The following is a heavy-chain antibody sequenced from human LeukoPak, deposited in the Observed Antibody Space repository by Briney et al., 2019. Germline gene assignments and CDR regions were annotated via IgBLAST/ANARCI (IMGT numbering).Heavy chain of an antibody. CDR3: AKDKRMYNWNYRNYFDY. CDR2: ISWNSGSI. CDR1: GFTFDDYA. D-gene: IGHD1-7*01. J-gene: IGHJ4*02. V-gene: IGHV3-9*01. Sequence: GGSLRLSCAASGFTFDDYAMHWVRQTPGKGLEWVSGISWNSGSIGYAESVKGRFTISRDNAKNSLYLQMNSLRAEDTALYYCAKDKRMYNWNYRNYFDYWGQGTLVTVSS.